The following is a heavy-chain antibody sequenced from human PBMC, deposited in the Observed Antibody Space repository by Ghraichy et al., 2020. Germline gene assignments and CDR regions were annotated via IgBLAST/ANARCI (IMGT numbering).Heavy chain of an antibody. CDR1: GLSFSNHA. D-gene: IGHD2-15*01. Sequence: GGSLRLSCAASGLSFSNHAIHWVRQAPGKGLEWVAVRSYDGNNDYYADSVKGRFTISRDNSKNTLYMQMNSLRAEDTAVYYCARDPSYCSGGRCYPPGGWFDPWRQGTLVTVSS. CDR3: ARDPSYCSGGRCYPPGGWFDP. V-gene: IGHV3-30-3*01. CDR2: RSYDGNND. J-gene: IGHJ5*02.